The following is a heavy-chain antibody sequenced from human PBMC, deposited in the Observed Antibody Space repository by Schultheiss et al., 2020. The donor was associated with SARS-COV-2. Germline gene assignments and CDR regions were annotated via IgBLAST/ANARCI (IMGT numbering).Heavy chain of an antibody. CDR1: GFTFSSYS. CDR3: AKEISVYTHWYFDL. Sequence: GGSLRLSCAASGFTFSSYSMNWVRQAPGKELEWVSAISGSGGSTYYADSVKGRFTISRDNSKNTLYLQMNSLRAEDTAVYYCAKEISVYTHWYFDLWGRGTLVTVSS. J-gene: IGHJ2*01. CDR2: ISGSGGST. V-gene: IGHV3-23*01. D-gene: IGHD2-8*01.